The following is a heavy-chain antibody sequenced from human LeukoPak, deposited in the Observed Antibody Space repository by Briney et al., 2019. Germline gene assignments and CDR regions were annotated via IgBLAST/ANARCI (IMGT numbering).Heavy chain of an antibody. CDR3: ARKAYGLDV. CDR1: GFTFSIYW. J-gene: IGHJ6*04. CDR2: INQDGSEK. V-gene: IGHV3-7*03. Sequence: GGSLRLSCAASGFTFSIYWMSWVRQAPGKGLEWVANINQDGSEKYYVDSVKGRFTISRDNAKNSLYLQMNSLRAEDTAVYYCARKAYGLDVWGKGTTVTGSS.